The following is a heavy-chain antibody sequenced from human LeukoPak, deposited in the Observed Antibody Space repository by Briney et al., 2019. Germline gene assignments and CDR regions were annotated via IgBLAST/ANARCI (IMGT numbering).Heavy chain of an antibody. Sequence: ESSETLSHTCTVSGGSISSDYWSWIRQPPGKGLEWIGYIYYSGSTNYNPSLKSRVTISVDTSKNQFSLKLNSVTAADTAVYYCARSPLFRAFDIWGQGTMVTVSS. CDR1: GGSISSDY. CDR3: ARSPLFRAFDI. V-gene: IGHV4-59*01. CDR2: IYYSGST. J-gene: IGHJ3*02.